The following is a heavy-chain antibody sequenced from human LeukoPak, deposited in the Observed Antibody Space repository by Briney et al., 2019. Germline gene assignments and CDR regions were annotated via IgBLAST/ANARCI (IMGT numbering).Heavy chain of an antibody. J-gene: IGHJ4*02. CDR1: GFTSSDYY. D-gene: IGHD6-19*01. CDR3: ARDPNSGRYPDY. V-gene: IGHV3-11*01. Sequence: PGGSLRLSCAASGFTSSDYYMNWIRQAPGKGLEWVSSISSSGSTIYYADSVKGRFTLSRDNTKNSLYLQMNSLRAEDTAIYYCARDPNSGRYPDYWGQGTLVTVSS. CDR2: ISSSGSTI.